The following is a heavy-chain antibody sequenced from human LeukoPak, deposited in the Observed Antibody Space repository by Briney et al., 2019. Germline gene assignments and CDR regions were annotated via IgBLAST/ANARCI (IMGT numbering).Heavy chain of an antibody. J-gene: IGHJ6*03. Sequence: SETLSLTCTVSGGSISSSSYYWGWIRQPPGKGLEWIGEINHSGSTNYNPSLKSRVTISVDTSKNQFSLKLSSVTAADTAVYYCARGRDLKWYSSSPRGYYMDVWGKGTTVTVSS. CDR1: GGSISSSSYY. V-gene: IGHV4-39*07. D-gene: IGHD6-6*01. CDR3: ARGRDLKWYSSSPRGYYMDV. CDR2: INHSGST.